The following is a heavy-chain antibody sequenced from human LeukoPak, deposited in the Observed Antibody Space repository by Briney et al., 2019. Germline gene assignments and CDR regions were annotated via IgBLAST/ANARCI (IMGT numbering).Heavy chain of an antibody. CDR3: ASSYYDFWSGYSVDY. CDR2: INSDGSST. Sequence: QPGGSLRLSCAASGFTFSSYWMHWVRQAPGKGLVWVSRINSDGSSTSYADSVKGRFTISRDNAKNTLYLQMNSLRAEDTAVYYCASSYYDFWSGYSVDYWGQGTLVTVSS. D-gene: IGHD3-3*01. V-gene: IGHV3-74*01. J-gene: IGHJ4*02. CDR1: GFTFSSYW.